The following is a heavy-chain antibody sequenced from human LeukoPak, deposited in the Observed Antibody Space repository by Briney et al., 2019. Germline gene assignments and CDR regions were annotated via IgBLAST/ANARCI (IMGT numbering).Heavy chain of an antibody. D-gene: IGHD5-24*01. CDR3: ASRRVGYSIFDY. CDR1: GASISSFC. CDR2: IYNTGGA. J-gene: IGHJ4*02. V-gene: IGHV4-59*01. Sequence: PSETLSLTCTVSGASISSFCWSWIRPAPGKGLEWMGHIYNTGGANHNPSLTSRVTISVDTSRNQFSLKLSSVTAADTAVYYCASRRVGYSIFDYWGQGILVTVSS.